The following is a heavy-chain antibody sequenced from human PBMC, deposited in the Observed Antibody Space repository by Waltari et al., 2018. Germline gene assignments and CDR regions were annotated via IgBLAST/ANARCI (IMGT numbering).Heavy chain of an antibody. D-gene: IGHD6-19*01. CDR3: TRATAVSFDY. J-gene: IGHJ4*02. V-gene: IGHV3-74*01. CDR1: GFSFSNYW. Sequence: EVQLVESGGGLVQPGGSLRLSCAASGFSFSNYWILWVRQAPGKGLEWVSRINPDGSSISHADSVRGRFTITRDNAKNTLYLQMNSLRVDDTAVYYCTRATAVSFDYWGLGTLVTVSS. CDR2: INPDGSSI.